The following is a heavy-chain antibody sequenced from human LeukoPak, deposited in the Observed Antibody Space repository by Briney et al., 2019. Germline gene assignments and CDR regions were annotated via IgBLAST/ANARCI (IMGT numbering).Heavy chain of an antibody. D-gene: IGHD3-16*01. Sequence: GESLKISCKGSGYSFSSYWIAWVRQMPGKGLEWMGIIYPGDSDSKYSRSFEGQVTTSADKSINTAYLQWSSLKASDSAMYYCARRLGGADVFDIWGQGTMVTVSS. CDR1: GYSFSSYW. J-gene: IGHJ3*02. CDR3: ARRLGGADVFDI. V-gene: IGHV5-51*01. CDR2: IYPGDSDS.